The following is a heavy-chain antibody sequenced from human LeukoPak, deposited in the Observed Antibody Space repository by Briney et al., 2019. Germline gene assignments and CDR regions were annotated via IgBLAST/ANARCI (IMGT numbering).Heavy chain of an antibody. Sequence: GRSLRLFCAASGFTFSSYGMHWVRQAPGKGLEWVAVIWYDGSNKYYADSVKGRFTISRDNPKNTLYLQMNSLRAEDTAVYYCARDRAAADLDYWGQGTLVTVSS. CDR2: IWYDGSNK. J-gene: IGHJ4*02. CDR3: ARDRAAADLDY. CDR1: GFTFSSYG. V-gene: IGHV3-33*01. D-gene: IGHD6-13*01.